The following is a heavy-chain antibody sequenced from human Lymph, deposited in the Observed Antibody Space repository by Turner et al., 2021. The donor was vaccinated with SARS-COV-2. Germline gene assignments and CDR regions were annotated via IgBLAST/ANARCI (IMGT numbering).Heavy chain of an antibody. Sequence: GESGGGVVQPGGSLRLSCAASGFTFDDYAMHWVRQAPGKGLEWVSLISGDGGGTYYADSVKGRFTISRDNSKNSLSLQMNSLRAEDTALYYCAKDPGYWSGGSCYSRTYFDFWGQGTLVTVSA. V-gene: IGHV3-43*02. D-gene: IGHD2-15*01. CDR1: GFTFDDYA. CDR3: AKDPGYWSGGSCYSRTYFDF. CDR2: ISGDGGGT. J-gene: IGHJ4*02.